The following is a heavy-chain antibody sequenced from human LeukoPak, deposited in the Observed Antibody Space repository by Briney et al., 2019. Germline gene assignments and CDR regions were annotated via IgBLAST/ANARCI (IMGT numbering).Heavy chain of an antibody. CDR3: AELGITMIGGV. V-gene: IGHV3-7*01. CDR2: IKQDGSEK. J-gene: IGHJ6*04. CDR1: EFTFSTYW. Sequence: QPGGSLRLSCAASEFTFSTYWMSWVRQAPGKGLEWVADIKQDGSEKYYVHSVKGRFTISRQNAKNSLFLRMNSLRAEDTAVYYCAELGITMIGGVWGKGTTVTISS. D-gene: IGHD3-10*02.